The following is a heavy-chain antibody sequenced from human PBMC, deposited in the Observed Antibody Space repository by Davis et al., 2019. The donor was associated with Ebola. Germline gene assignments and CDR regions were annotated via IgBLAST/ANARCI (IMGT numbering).Heavy chain of an antibody. CDR3: ARAGYCSGAGCSTLLDFQYGMDV. J-gene: IGHJ6*02. CDR2: IIPLSGSA. Sequence: SVKVSCKASGVTFSSYAISWVRQAPGLGLEWMGGIIPLSGSADYAQKFQDRVTITADGFTITVHMELSSLGSEDTAVYYCARAGYCSGAGCSTLLDFQYGMDVWGQGTTVIVSS. CDR1: GVTFSSYA. V-gene: IGHV1-69*13. D-gene: IGHD2-15*01.